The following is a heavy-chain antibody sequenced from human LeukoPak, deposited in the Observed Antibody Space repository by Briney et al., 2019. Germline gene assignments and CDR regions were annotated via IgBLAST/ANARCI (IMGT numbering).Heavy chain of an antibody. CDR1: GGTFSSYA. Sequence: GASVKVSCKASGGTFSSYAISWVRQAPGQGLEWMGGIIPIFGTANYAQKLQGRVTITTDESTSTAYMELSSLRSEDTAVYYCARVLGKYCSSTSCYYSWFDPWGQGTLVTVSS. J-gene: IGHJ5*02. CDR2: IIPIFGTA. CDR3: ARVLGKYCSSTSCYYSWFDP. D-gene: IGHD2-2*01. V-gene: IGHV1-69*05.